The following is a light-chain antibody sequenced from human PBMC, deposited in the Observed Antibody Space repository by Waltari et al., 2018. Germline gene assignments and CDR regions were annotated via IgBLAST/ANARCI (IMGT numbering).Light chain of an antibody. V-gene: IGKV3-20*01. CDR2: GAS. CDR1: QRGYRNH. CDR3: QQYGTSSY. Sequence: SNRARQRGYRNHLVWDQQNPGQAPRIRIYGASNRAAGITDRVTGSGSGTDFTLTISRMETEDFAVYYCQQYGTSSYFDEGTRLEIK. J-gene: IGKJ5*01.